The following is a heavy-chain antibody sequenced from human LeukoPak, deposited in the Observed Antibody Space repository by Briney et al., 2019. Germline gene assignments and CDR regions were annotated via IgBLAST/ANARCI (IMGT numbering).Heavy chain of an antibody. CDR3: ARDDRGSIAAAL. Sequence: GGSLRLSCAASGFTFSSYSMNWVRQAPGKGLEWVSYISSSSSTIYYADSVKGRFTISRDNAKNSLYLQMNSLRAEDTAVYYCARDDRGSIAAALWGKGTTVTVSS. J-gene: IGHJ6*04. D-gene: IGHD6-13*01. V-gene: IGHV3-48*01. CDR1: GFTFSSYS. CDR2: ISSSSSTI.